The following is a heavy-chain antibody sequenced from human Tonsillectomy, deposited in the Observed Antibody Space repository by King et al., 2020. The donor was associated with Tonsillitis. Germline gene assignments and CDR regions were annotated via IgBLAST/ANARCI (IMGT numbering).Heavy chain of an antibody. J-gene: IGHJ3*02. V-gene: IGHV3-30*02. CDR2: IRYDGSNK. D-gene: IGHD3-10*01. Sequence: VQLVESGGGVVQPGGSLRLSCAASGFTFRNYGMHWVRQAPGKGLEWVAFIRYDGSNKYYVDSVKGRFTISRDNSKNTLYLQMNSLRAEDTAVYYCANLPGFAIAFDIWGQGTMVTVSS. CDR3: ANLPGFAIAFDI. CDR1: GFTFRNYG.